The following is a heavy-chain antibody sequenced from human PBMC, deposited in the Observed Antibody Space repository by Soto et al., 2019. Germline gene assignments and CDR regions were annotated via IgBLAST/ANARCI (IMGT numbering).Heavy chain of an antibody. J-gene: IGHJ5*02. CDR3: ARDSGVYSNPKWFDP. CDR2: ISAYNGNT. Sequence: QVQLVQSGAEVKKPGASVKVSYKASGYTFTSYGISWVRQAPGQGLEWMGWISAYNGNTNYAQKLQGRVTMTTDTSTSTAYMELRSPRSDDTAVYYCARDSGVYSNPKWFDPWGQGTLVTVSS. CDR1: GYTFTSYG. D-gene: IGHD4-4*01. V-gene: IGHV1-18*01.